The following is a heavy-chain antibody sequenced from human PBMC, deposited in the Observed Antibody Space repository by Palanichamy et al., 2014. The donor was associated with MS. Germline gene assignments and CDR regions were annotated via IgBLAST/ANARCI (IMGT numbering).Heavy chain of an antibody. CDR3: ARRVTYYYETGGHYYDH. CDR2: IHHTGTT. J-gene: IGHJ4*02. D-gene: IGHD3-22*01. CDR1: GDSISDYY. V-gene: IGHV4-59*08. Sequence: QVQLQESGPGLVKPSETLSLTCTVSGDSISDYYWTWIRQPPGKGLQCIGYIHHTGTTNYNPSLKSRVTLSVDTSQNQFSLKLSSVTAADTAVYYCARRVTYYYETGGHYYDHWGQGSLVTASS.